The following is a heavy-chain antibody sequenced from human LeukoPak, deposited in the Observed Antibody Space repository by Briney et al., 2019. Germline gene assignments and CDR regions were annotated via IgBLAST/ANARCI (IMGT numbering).Heavy chain of an antibody. D-gene: IGHD2-2*01. J-gene: IGHJ3*02. Sequence: PSETLSLTCSVSGASISTYYWTWIRQPPGKGLEWIGYIYYTGSTNYNPSLKRRATMSVDTSKSQLSLKMTSVTAADTAVYYCARPSIPSAAASALDIWGQGTMVTVSS. V-gene: IGHV4-59*08. CDR1: GASISTYY. CDR3: ARPSIPSAAASALDI. CDR2: IYYTGST.